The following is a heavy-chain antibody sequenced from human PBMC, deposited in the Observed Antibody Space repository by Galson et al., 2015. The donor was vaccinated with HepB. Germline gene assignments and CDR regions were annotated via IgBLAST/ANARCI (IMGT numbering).Heavy chain of an antibody. CDR2: ISGRGTIT. Sequence: SLRLSCAASGVTFSSYAMNWVRLGPGKGLQWVATISGRGTITYYADSVRGRFTISRDNSKNTLYLQMNNLRVDDTAIYLCAKSPVLGAISYYFDSWGQGTLVAVSS. J-gene: IGHJ4*02. CDR3: AKSPVLGAISYYFDS. CDR1: GVTFSSYA. D-gene: IGHD3-3*02. V-gene: IGHV3-23*01.